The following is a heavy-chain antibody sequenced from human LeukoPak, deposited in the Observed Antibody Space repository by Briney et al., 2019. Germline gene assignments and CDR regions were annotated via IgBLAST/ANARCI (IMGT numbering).Heavy chain of an antibody. V-gene: IGHV1-2*04. J-gene: IGHJ5*02. Sequence: ASVKVSCKASGYTFTGYYMHWVRQAPGQGLEWMGWINPNSGGTNYAQKFQGWVTMTRDTSISTAYMELSRLRSDDTAVYYCARGLQGVGYSSSHLPGRDSNWFDPWGQGTLVTVSS. CDR3: ARGLQGVGYSSSHLPGRDSNWFDP. CDR2: INPNSGGT. D-gene: IGHD6-13*01. CDR1: GYTFTGYY.